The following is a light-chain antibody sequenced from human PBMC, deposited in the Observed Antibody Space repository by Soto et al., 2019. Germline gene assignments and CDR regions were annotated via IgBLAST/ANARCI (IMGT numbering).Light chain of an antibody. CDR1: QSISNY. CDR3: QQIYNLPPWT. Sequence: DIQMTQSPSSLSASVGDRVTITCRASQSISNYLDWYQVKPGKAPKLLIYATSILQSGVPSRFSGSGSGTDFTLTISNLQPEDFATYFCQQIYNLPPWTFGQGTKVEV. J-gene: IGKJ1*01. V-gene: IGKV1-39*01. CDR2: ATS.